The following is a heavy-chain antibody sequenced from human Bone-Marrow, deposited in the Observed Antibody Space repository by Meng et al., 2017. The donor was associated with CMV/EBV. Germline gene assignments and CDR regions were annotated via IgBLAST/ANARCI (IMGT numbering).Heavy chain of an antibody. CDR3: ARHSSGWYEEDY. Sequence: GESLKISCAASGFTFSSYSMNWVRQAPGKGLEWVSSISSSSSYIYYADSVKGRFTISRDNAENSLYLQMNSLRAEDTAVYYCARHSSGWYEEDYWGQGTLVTVSS. V-gene: IGHV3-21*01. CDR2: ISSSSSYI. CDR1: GFTFSSYS. J-gene: IGHJ4*02. D-gene: IGHD6-19*01.